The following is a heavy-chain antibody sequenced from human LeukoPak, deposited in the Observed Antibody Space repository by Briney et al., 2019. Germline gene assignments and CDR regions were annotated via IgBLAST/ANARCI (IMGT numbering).Heavy chain of an antibody. J-gene: IGHJ4*02. CDR2: ISVRSNYI. CDR1: GYTFSSYS. Sequence: PGGSLRLSCAASGYTFSSYSINWVRQALGKGLEWVSSISVRSNYIYYADSVRGRFSISRDDARDSLYLQMNSLRAEDTAVYYCVRLRRNSDTSGFYYYYDYWGQGTLVTVSS. V-gene: IGHV3-21*01. D-gene: IGHD3-22*01. CDR3: VRLRRNSDTSGFYYYYDY.